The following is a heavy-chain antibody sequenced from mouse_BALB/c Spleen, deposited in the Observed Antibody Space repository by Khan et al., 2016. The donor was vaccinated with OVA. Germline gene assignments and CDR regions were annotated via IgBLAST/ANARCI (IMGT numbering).Heavy chain of an antibody. CDR1: GYSFTGYF. J-gene: IGHJ2*01. D-gene: IGHD1-1*01. Sequence: EVQLQQSGPELVRPGASVKISCKASGYSFTGYFMNWVMQSYGKSLEWIGRINPHIGETFYNPRFKDKATLTVDESSSTAHMELRTLTSEDSAVYYCTRIYRSDFDYWGQGTTLTVSS. CDR2: INPHIGET. CDR3: TRIYRSDFDY. V-gene: IGHV1-20*01.